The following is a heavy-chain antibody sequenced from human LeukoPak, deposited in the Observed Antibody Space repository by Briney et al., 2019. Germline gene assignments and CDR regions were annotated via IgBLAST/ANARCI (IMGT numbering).Heavy chain of an antibody. J-gene: IGHJ4*02. D-gene: IGHD3-22*01. CDR1: GFTFSSYA. CDR2: ISGSGDST. CDR3: AKEVYDSSGYYDY. Sequence: GGSLRLSCAASGFTFSSYAMNWVRQAPGKGLEWVSAISGSGDSTYYADSVKGRFTISRDNSKNTLYLQMSSLRAEDTAIYYCAKEVYDSSGYYDYWGRGTLVTVSS. V-gene: IGHV3-23*01.